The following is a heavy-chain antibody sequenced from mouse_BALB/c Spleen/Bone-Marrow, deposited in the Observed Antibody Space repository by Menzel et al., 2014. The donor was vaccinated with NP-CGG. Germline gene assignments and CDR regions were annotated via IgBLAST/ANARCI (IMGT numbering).Heavy chain of an antibody. CDR2: INPYNDGT. D-gene: IGHD2-14*01. Sequence: EVQLQQSGPELVKPGASVKMSCKASGYTFTSYVMHWVKQKPGQGLEWIGYINPYNDGTKYNEKFKGKATLTSDKSSSTAYRELSSLTSEDSAVYYCARGGRYDGFAYWGQWTLVPVPA. J-gene: IGHJ3*01. V-gene: IGHV1-14*01. CDR1: GYTFTSYV. CDR3: ARGGRYDGFAY.